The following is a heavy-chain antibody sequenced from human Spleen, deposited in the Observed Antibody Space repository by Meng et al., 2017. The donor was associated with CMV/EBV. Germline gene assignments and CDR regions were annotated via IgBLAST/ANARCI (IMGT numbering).Heavy chain of an antibody. Sequence: GGSLRLSCAASGFSFSNYWMTWVRQAPGKGLEWVANINQDGSEKYFVDAVKGRFTISRDNAKNSLYLQMNSLRVEDTALYYCVKLFDFWGQGALVTVSS. V-gene: IGHV3-7*01. CDR1: GFSFSNYW. CDR3: VKLFDF. J-gene: IGHJ4*02. CDR2: INQDGSEK. D-gene: IGHD5-24*01.